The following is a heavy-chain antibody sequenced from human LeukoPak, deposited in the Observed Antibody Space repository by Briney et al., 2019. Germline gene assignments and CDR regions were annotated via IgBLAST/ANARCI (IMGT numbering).Heavy chain of an antibody. D-gene: IGHD6-13*01. CDR3: ARAGIAAAGNRWFDP. CDR2: VYYSGST. J-gene: IGHJ5*02. CDR1: GGSISSYY. V-gene: IGHV4-59*01. Sequence: SETLSLTCTVSGGSISSYYWSWIRQPPGKGLEWIGYVYYSGSTNYNPSLKSRVTISVDTSKNQFSLKLSCVTAADTAVYYCARAGIAAAGNRWFDPWGQGTLVTVSS.